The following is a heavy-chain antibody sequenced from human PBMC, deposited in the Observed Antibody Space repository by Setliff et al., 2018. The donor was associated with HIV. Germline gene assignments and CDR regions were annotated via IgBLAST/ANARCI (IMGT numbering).Heavy chain of an antibody. V-gene: IGHV1-69*05. Sequence: ASVKVSCKASGGTFSSYAISWVRQAPGQGLEWMGGIIPIFGTANCAQKFQGRVTITTDESTSTAYMELSSLRSEDTAVYYCASGGSGSYLPVPDAFDIWGQGTMVTVSS. D-gene: IGHD1-26*01. CDR1: GGTFSSYA. J-gene: IGHJ3*02. CDR3: ASGGSGSYLPVPDAFDI. CDR2: IIPIFGTA.